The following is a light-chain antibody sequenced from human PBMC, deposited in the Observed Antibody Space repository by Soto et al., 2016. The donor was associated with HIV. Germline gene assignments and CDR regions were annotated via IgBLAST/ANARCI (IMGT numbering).Light chain of an antibody. J-gene: IGKJ1*01. CDR3: QQSYSTPQT. CDR2: CI. Sequence: DIQMTQSPSSLSASVGDRVTITCRASQSISSYLNWYQQKPGKPQAPDLCCIQFAKVGSHQGSVAVDLGQISLSPSAVCNLKILLTYYCQQSYSTPQTFGQGTKVEIK. CDR1: QSISSY. V-gene: IGKV1-39*01.